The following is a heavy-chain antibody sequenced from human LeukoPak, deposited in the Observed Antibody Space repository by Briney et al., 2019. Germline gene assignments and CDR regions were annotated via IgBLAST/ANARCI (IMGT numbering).Heavy chain of an antibody. CDR3: ANRVATTRVRVSMDV. D-gene: IGHD5-12*01. V-gene: IGHV3-23*01. J-gene: IGHJ6*03. CDR1: GFTFSSFA. CDR2: ISGSGGNT. Sequence: HPGGSLRLSCTASGFTFSSFAMSWVRQAPGEGLDWVSAISGSGGNTYYADSVKGRFTISRDNSKNTLYLQMNSLRAEDTAVYYCANRVATTRVRVSMDVWGKGTTVTVSS.